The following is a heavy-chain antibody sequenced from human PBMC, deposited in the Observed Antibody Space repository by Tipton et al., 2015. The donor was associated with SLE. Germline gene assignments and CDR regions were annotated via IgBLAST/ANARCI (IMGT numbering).Heavy chain of an antibody. D-gene: IGHD3-22*01. CDR2: IYYSGST. CDR1: GGSISGHY. V-gene: IGHV4-59*11. J-gene: IGHJ1*01. Sequence: TLSLTCTVSGGSISGHYWSWLRQPPGKGLEWMGYIYYSGSTNYNPSIKSRATIPVDKSKNQFSLKLRSVTAADTAVYYCASLDSSGYYEYFHHWGQGTLVTVSS. CDR3: ASLDSSGYYEYFHH.